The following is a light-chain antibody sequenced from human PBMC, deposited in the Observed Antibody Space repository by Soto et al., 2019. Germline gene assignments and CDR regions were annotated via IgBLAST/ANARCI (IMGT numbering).Light chain of an antibody. J-gene: IGLJ1*01. Sequence: QSALTQPPSASGSPGQSVTISCTGTFNDVGGYNYVSWYQQLPGKAPKLMISEVSNRPSGVSNRFSGSKSGNTASLTISGLQAEDEADYYCSSYTAGGTIFGTGTKVTVL. CDR3: SSYTAGGTI. CDR2: EVS. V-gene: IGLV2-14*01. CDR1: FNDVGGYNY.